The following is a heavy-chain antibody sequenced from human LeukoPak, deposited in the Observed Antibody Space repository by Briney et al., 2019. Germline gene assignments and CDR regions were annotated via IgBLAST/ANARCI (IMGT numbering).Heavy chain of an antibody. Sequence: ASVKVSCKASGYTLTRYAITWVRQAPGQGPEWMGRISVHNGNTNYARKLQDRVSMTTDTSTTTAYMELRSLRSDDTAVYYCARGGYYDILTGHETVDAFDIWGQGTMVTVSP. CDR3: ARGGYYDILTGHETVDAFDI. J-gene: IGHJ3*02. CDR2: ISVHNGNT. V-gene: IGHV1-18*01. CDR1: GYTLTRYA. D-gene: IGHD3-9*01.